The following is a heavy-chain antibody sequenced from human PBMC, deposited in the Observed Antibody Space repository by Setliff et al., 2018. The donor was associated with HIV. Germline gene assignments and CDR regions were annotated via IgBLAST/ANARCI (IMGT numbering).Heavy chain of an antibody. V-gene: IGHV4-34*01. Sequence: SETLSLTCAVYGGSFSDNYWSWIRQSPGKGLEWIGEINHSGRTKYSPSLRSRVSISVDTSKTQFSLKLSSVTAADTAVYYCARVSSTYWGQGTLVTAPQ. CDR3: ARVSSTY. D-gene: IGHD2-15*01. CDR2: INHSGRT. J-gene: IGHJ4*02. CDR1: GGSFSDNY.